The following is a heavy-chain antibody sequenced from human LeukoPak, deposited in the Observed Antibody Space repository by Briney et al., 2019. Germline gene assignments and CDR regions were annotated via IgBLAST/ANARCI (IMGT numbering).Heavy chain of an antibody. J-gene: IGHJ3*02. V-gene: IGHV1-18*01. CDR2: ISAYNGNT. D-gene: IGHD6-6*01. CDR1: GYTFTSYG. CDR3: ARDRTRSFKQLVSDAFDI. Sequence: ASVKVSCKASGYTFTSYGISWVRQAPGQGLEWMGWISAYNGNTNYAQTLQDRVTMTTDTSTRKAYMELRSLRSDDTAVYYCARDRTRSFKQLVSDAFDIWGQGTMVTVSS.